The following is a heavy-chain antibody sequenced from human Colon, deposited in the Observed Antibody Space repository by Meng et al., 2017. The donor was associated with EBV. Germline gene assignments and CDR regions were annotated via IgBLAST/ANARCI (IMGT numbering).Heavy chain of an antibody. J-gene: IGHJ4*02. CDR2: MNQSGST. D-gene: IGHD2-15*01. CDR1: GGPSSNFY. V-gene: IGHV4-34*01. Sequence: QVQLQQWGAVLLKPSETLSLTCAVYGGPSSNFYWSWIRQPPGKGLEWIGEMNQSGSTNYNPSLKSRVTISVDASKNQFSLKLSSVTAADTAVYYCARAWGYCSSGSCRTGWGQGTLVTVSS. CDR3: ARAWGYCSSGSCRTG.